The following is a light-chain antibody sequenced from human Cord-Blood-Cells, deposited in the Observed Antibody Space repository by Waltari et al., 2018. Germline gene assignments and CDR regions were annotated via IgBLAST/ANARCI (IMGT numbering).Light chain of an antibody. Sequence: QSALTQPASVSGSTGQSITISCTGTSSDVGSYNLVSWYQQHPGKAPKLMIYEGSKRPSGVSNLFAGSKSGNTASLTISGLQAEDEADYYCCSYAGSSTWVFGGGTKLTVL. J-gene: IGLJ3*02. CDR3: CSYAGSSTWV. CDR1: SSDVGSYNL. V-gene: IGLV2-23*01. CDR2: EGS.